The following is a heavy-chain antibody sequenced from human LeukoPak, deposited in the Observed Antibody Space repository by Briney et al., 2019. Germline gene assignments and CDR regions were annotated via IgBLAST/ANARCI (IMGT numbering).Heavy chain of an antibody. CDR3: ASTMYSDTAFDY. Sequence: PGGSLRLSCAASRFTFSSYSMNWVRQAPGKGLEWVSSISSSSSYIYYADSVKGRFTISRDNAKNSLYLQMNSLRAEDTAVYYCASTMYSDTAFDYWGQGTLVTVSS. V-gene: IGHV3-21*01. CDR1: RFTFSSYS. J-gene: IGHJ4*02. CDR2: ISSSSSYI. D-gene: IGHD5-18*01.